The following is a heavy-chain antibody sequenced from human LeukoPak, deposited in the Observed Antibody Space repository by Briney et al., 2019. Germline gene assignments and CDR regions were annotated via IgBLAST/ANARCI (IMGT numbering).Heavy chain of an antibody. D-gene: IGHD5-18*01. V-gene: IGHV3-74*01. CDR2: INSDGSIT. CDR3: ARDAVDTANAV. J-gene: IGHJ6*02. CDR1: GFTFTTYW. Sequence: GGSLRLSCAASGFTFTTYWMHWVRQAPGKGLVWVSHINSDGSITSYADSVKGRFTISRDNARNTLYLQMNSLRAEDTAVYYCARDAVDTANAVWGQGTTVTVSS.